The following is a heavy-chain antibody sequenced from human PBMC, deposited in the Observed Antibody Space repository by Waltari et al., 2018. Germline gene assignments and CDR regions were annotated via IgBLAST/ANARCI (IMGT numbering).Heavy chain of an antibody. V-gene: IGHV4-39*07. CDR2: IYYSGST. J-gene: IGHJ4*02. Sequence: QLPLQESGPGLVKPSDNLSLTGTVSGGSISSRSYYWGWIRQPPGKGLEWIGSIYYSGSTYYNPSLKSRVTISVDTSKNQFSLKLSSVTAADTAVYYCARDNYPLDYWGQGTLVTVSS. CDR3: ARDNYPLDY. CDR1: GGSISSRSYY. D-gene: IGHD1-1*01.